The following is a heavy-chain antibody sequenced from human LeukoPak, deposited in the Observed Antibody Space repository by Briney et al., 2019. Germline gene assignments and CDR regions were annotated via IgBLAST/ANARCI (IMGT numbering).Heavy chain of an antibody. D-gene: IGHD1-1*01. CDR3: ARVQRPLDGADY. V-gene: IGHV4-59*01. CDR2: IYYSGST. J-gene: IGHJ4*02. Sequence: SETLSLTCTVSGGSISSYYWSWSRQPPGKGLEWIGYIYYSGSTYYNPSLKSRVTISVDTSKDLFSLKLSSVTAADTAVYYCARVQRPLDGADYWGQGNLVTVSS. CDR1: GGSISSYY.